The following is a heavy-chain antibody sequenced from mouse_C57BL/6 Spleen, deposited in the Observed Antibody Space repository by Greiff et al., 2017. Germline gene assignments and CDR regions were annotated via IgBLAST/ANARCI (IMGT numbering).Heavy chain of an antibody. V-gene: IGHV3-6*01. J-gene: IGHJ1*03. D-gene: IGHD1-1*01. Sequence: DVQLQESGPGLVKPSQSLSLTCSVTGYSITSGYYWNWIRQFPGNKLEWMGYISYDGSNNKNPSLKNRISITRDTSKNQFFLKLNSVTTEDTATYYCARDRGITTVVATPSYWYFDVWGTGTTVTVSS. CDR2: ISYDGSN. CDR3: ARDRGITTVVATPSYWYFDV. CDR1: GYSITSGYY.